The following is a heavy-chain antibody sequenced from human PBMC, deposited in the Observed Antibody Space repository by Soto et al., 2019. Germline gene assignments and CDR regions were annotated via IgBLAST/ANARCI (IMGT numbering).Heavy chain of an antibody. Sequence: QLVESGGGLVQPGGSLRLSCTASGFTVSNTYLSWVRQAPGKGLEWVSAVYADGSTHYADSVKGRFTISRDNSKSTLYLPMYNLRAEDTAVYYCTRDPSDSFHGDYWGPGTLVTVSS. CDR3: TRDPSDSFHGDY. D-gene: IGHD3-9*01. CDR2: VYADGST. J-gene: IGHJ4*02. V-gene: IGHV3-66*01. CDR1: GFTVSNTY.